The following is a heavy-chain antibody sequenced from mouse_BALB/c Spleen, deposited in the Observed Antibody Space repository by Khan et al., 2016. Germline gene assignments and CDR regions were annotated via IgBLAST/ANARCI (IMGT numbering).Heavy chain of an antibody. CDR1: GYTFTTAG. CDR3: AREPDAMDY. Sequence: QIPLVQSGPELKKPGETVRISCKASGYTFTTAGMQWVQKMPGKGLRWIGWINTLSGVPIYAEDFKGRFAFSLATSASTAYLQIGNLKNEDTATYFWAREPDAMDYWGQGTSDTVSS. J-gene: IGHJ4*01. V-gene: IGHV9-4*02. CDR2: INTLSGVP. D-gene: IGHD6-1*01.